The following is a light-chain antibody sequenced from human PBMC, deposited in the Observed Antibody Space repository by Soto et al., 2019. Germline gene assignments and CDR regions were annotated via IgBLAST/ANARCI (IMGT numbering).Light chain of an antibody. CDR1: QSVSSTY. CDR3: HHYNNWPRT. J-gene: IGKJ1*01. Sequence: EIVLAQSPGTLSLSPGEIATLSCRASQSVSSTYLAWYQQKPGQAPRFLIYGASTRATGIPARFSGSGSGTEFTLTISSLQSEDFAVYYCHHYNNWPRTFGQGTKVDIK. V-gene: IGKV3-15*01. CDR2: GAS.